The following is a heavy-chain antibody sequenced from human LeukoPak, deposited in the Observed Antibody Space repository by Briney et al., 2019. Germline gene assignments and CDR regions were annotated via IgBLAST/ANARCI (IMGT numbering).Heavy chain of an antibody. Sequence: SETLSLTCAVYGESFSAYSWNWIRQSPGKGLEWIGEINHSGSTNYNPSLKSRVTISVDTSKNQTSKRQFSLKLNSVTAADTAVYYCTRERSTPEINWFDPWGQGTLVTVSS. V-gene: IGHV4-34*01. J-gene: IGHJ5*02. D-gene: IGHD2-2*01. CDR1: GESFSAYS. CDR3: TRERSTPEINWFDP. CDR2: INHSGST.